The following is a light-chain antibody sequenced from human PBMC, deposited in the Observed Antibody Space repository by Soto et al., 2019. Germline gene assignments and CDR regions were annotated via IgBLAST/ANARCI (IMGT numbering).Light chain of an antibody. CDR3: QQYNNWPGWA. CDR2: GAS. Sequence: EIVMTQSPVTLSVSPGERVTLSCRASQSVSSNLAWYQQKPGQAPRLLIYGASTRATGIPARFSGSGSGTEFTLSISSLQSEDFVVYYCQQYNNWPGWAFGQGTKVE. CDR1: QSVSSN. J-gene: IGKJ1*01. V-gene: IGKV3-15*01.